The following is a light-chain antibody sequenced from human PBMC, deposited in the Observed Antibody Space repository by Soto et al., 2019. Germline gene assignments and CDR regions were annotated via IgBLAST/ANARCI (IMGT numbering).Light chain of an antibody. J-gene: IGLJ1*01. V-gene: IGLV1-51*01. CDR3: GTWDSSLSAGRV. Sequence: QSVLTQPPSVSAAPGQKVTISCSGSSSNIGGNSVSWYQQLPGTAPKLLIYDDNKRPSGIPDRFSGSKSGTSATLGITGFQTGDEADYYCGTWDSSLSAGRVFGTGTKVTVL. CDR1: SSNIGGNS. CDR2: DDN.